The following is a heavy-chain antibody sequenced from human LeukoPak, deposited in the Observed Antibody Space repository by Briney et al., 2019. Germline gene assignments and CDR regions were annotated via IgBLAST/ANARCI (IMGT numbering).Heavy chain of an antibody. Sequence: SETLSLTCDVSGASISRGSWWSWVRQPPGKGLEWIGEFSHSGITNFNPSLKSRVTISVDKSRNQFSLNLISVTAADTAVYYCARSGGVILETTFDIWGQGTMVTVSS. CDR3: ARSGGVILETTFDI. V-gene: IGHV4-4*02. J-gene: IGHJ3*02. D-gene: IGHD3-16*01. CDR2: FSHSGIT. CDR1: GASISRGSW.